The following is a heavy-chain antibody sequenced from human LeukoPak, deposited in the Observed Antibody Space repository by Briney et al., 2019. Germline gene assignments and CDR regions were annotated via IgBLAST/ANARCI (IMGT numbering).Heavy chain of an antibody. J-gene: IGHJ3*02. CDR3: ARDGDYGAFDI. D-gene: IGHD4-17*01. V-gene: IGHV4-31*03. Sequence: SETLSLTCTVSGGSISSGGYYWSWIRQHPGKGLEWIGYIYYSGSTHYNPSLKSRVTISVDTSKNQFSLKLSSVTAADTAVYYCARDGDYGAFDIWGQGTMVTVSS. CDR1: GGSISSGGYY. CDR2: IYYSGST.